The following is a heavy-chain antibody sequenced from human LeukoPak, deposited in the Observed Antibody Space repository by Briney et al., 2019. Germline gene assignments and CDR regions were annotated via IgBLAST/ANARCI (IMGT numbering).Heavy chain of an antibody. J-gene: IGHJ4*02. D-gene: IGHD1-1*01. CDR1: GFPFSTND. CDR2: ISGSASGGT. Sequence: GGSLRLSCAASGFPFSTNDMSWVRQAPGNGLEWVSAISGSASGGTTHEDSVKGRFTISRDNSEGTLYLQMNSLRAEDTAVYYCAKVKTHWYFDNWGRGTLVTVSS. V-gene: IGHV3-23*01. CDR3: AKVKTHWYFDN.